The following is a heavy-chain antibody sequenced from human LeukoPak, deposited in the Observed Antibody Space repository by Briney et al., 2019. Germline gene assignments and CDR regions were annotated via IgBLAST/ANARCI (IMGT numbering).Heavy chain of an antibody. J-gene: IGHJ3*02. CDR2: FDPEDGET. V-gene: IGHV1-24*01. CDR1: GYTLTELS. D-gene: IGHD3-22*01. CDR3: ATGYYDRVYPFDI. Sequence: ASVKVSCKVSGYTLTELSMHWVRQAPGKGLEWMGGFDPEDGETIYAQKFQGRVTMTEDTSTDTAYMELNSLRSEDTAVYYCATGYYDRVYPFDIWGQGTMVTVSS.